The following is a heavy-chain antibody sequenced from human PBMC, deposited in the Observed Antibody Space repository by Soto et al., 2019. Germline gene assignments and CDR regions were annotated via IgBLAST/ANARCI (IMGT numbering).Heavy chain of an antibody. D-gene: IGHD5-12*01. Sequence: SETLSLTCTVSGGSISSSSYYWGWIRQPPGKGLEWIGSIYYSGSTYYNPSLKSRVTISVDTSKNQFSLKLSSVTAAETAVYYCARHVPRVGKGSLGIVDIVATIGYYFDYWGQGTLVTVSS. CDR2: IYYSGST. V-gene: IGHV4-39*01. CDR1: GGSISSSSYY. CDR3: ARHVPRVGKGSLGIVDIVATIGYYFDY. J-gene: IGHJ4*02.